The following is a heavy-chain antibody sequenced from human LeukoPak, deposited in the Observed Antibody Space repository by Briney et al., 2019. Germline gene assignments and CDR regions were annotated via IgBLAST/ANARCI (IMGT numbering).Heavy chain of an antibody. V-gene: IGHV1-18*01. J-gene: IGHJ5*02. CDR1: GYTFTSYG. D-gene: IGHD3-22*01. Sequence: ASVKVSCKASGYTFTSYGISWVRQAPGQGLEWMGWISAYNGNTNYAQKLQGRVTMTTDTSTSTAYMELRSLRSDDTAVYYCARDERITMIVATNWLDPWGQGTLVTVSS. CDR2: ISAYNGNT. CDR3: ARDERITMIVATNWLDP.